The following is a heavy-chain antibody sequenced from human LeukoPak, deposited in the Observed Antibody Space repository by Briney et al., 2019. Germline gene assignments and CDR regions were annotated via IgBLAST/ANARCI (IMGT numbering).Heavy chain of an antibody. CDR3: AKVAKYYYGSETYYFFEH. V-gene: IGHV3-23*01. CDR2: ISVSGNT. J-gene: IGHJ4*02. CDR1: GFTLSSYA. D-gene: IGHD3-10*01. Sequence: GGSLRLSCAASGFTLSSYAMSWVRQAPGKGLEWVSAISVSGNTYHADSVKGRFTISRDSSKNSLYLQMNSLRVEDTAVYYCAKVAKYYYGSETYYFFEHWGQGTPVTASS.